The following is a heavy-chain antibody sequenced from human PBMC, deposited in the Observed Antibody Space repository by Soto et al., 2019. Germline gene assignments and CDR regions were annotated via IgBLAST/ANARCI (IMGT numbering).Heavy chain of an antibody. Sequence: GGSLRLTCAAYGLTFSGYCMHWVRQAPGKGLEWVAVISYDGRNKYYADAVKGRFTISRDNSKNTLYLQTISLRAEDTAVYYCAKDRWALRLSVQHYYLDDSAQGTQVTVSS. V-gene: IGHV3-30*18. CDR2: ISYDGRNK. CDR3: AKDRWALRLSVQHYYLDD. J-gene: IGHJ4*02. D-gene: IGHD4-17*01. CDR1: GLTFSGYC.